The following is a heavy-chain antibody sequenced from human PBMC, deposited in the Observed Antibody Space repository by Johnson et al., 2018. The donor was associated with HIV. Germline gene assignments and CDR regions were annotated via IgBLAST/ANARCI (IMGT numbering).Heavy chain of an antibody. Sequence: VQLVESGGGLVQPGGSLRLSCAASGFTFSSYAMHWVRQAPGKGLEYVSGISRNGGSTYYVKSVKGRFTISRANSKNTLFLQMGSLIVEDMAVYYCARLMGACDIWGQGTMVTVSS. CDR3: ARLMGACDI. D-gene: IGHD1-26*01. CDR1: GFTFSSYA. CDR2: ISRNGGST. J-gene: IGHJ3*02. V-gene: IGHV3-64*01.